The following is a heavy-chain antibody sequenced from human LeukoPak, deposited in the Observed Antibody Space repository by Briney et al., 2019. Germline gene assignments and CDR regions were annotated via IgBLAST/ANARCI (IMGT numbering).Heavy chain of an antibody. D-gene: IGHD3-10*01. Sequence: XSXKISCKGSGYIFTSYWIGWVRQXPGKGLEWMGIIYPGDSDTRYSPSFQGQVTISADKSISTAYLQWSSLKASDTAMYYCARRYYGSGSYYNWFDPWGQGTLVTVSS. V-gene: IGHV5-51*01. J-gene: IGHJ5*02. CDR2: IYPGDSDT. CDR3: ARRYYGSGSYYNWFDP. CDR1: GYIFTSYW.